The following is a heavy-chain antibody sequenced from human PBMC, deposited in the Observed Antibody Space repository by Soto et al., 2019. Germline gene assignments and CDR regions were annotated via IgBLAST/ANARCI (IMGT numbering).Heavy chain of an antibody. CDR1: GSTFSSYT. Sequence: QVQLVQSGAEVKKPGSSVKVSCQASGSTFSSYTVSWVRQAPGQGLEWMVRIIPVLGVTNYAPKFKGRVTITADKSKTTAYMELSRLRSGDTAVYYCARRRYCGADCYSKYYYGMDVWGQGTTVTVSS. CDR3: ARRRYCGADCYSKYYYGMDV. V-gene: IGHV1-69*02. D-gene: IGHD2-21*02. CDR2: IIPVLGVT. J-gene: IGHJ6*02.